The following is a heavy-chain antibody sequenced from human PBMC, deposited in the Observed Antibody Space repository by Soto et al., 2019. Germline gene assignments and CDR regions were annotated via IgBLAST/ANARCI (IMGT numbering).Heavy chain of an antibody. Sequence: PGESLKISCKGSGYSFTSYWIIWVRQMPGKGLEWMGRIDPSDSYTNYSPSFQGHVTISADKSISTAYLQWSSLKASDTAMYYCARLGGGYSYGYDYYYYGMDVWGQGTTVTVSS. CDR1: GYSFTSYW. CDR2: IDPSDSYT. V-gene: IGHV5-10-1*01. CDR3: ARLGGGYSYGYDYYYYGMDV. J-gene: IGHJ6*02. D-gene: IGHD5-18*01.